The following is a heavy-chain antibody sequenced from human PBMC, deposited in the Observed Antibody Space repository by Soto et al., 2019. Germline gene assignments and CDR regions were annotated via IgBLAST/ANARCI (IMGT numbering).Heavy chain of an antibody. Sequence: PGGSLRLSCEVSGFSFGSYAFHWVRQAPGKGLEWLSSISSRSSYIYYADSVKGRFTISRDNAKNSLYLQMNSLRAEDTAVYYCARDSSSWPYGMDVWGQGTTVTVSS. D-gene: IGHD6-13*01. CDR3: ARDSSSWPYGMDV. CDR2: ISSRSSYI. V-gene: IGHV3-21*01. J-gene: IGHJ6*02. CDR1: GFSFGSYA.